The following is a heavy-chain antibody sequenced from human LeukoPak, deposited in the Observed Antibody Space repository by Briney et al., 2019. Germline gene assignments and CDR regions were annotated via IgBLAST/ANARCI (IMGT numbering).Heavy chain of an antibody. CDR1: GFTFSSYW. D-gene: IGHD6-13*01. V-gene: IGHV3-74*01. CDR3: AREYHSSSWTGGMDV. CDR2: INSDGSRT. J-gene: IGHJ6*04. Sequence: GGSLRLSCAASGFTFSSYWMPWVRHAPGKGLVWVSRINSDGSRTSYADSVKGRFTISRDNAKNTLYLQMNSERAEDTAVYYCAREYHSSSWTGGMDVWGEGTTVTVSS.